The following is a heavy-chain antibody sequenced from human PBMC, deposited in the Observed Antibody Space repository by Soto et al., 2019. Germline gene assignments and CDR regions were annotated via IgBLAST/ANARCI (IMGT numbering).Heavy chain of an antibody. Sequence: GGSLRLSCAASGFSVSSNYMSWVRQAPGKGLEWVSVIYSGGSTDYADSVKGRFTISRDNSKNTLHVQMNSLRAEDTAVYYCARVLDYYGTYASDIWGQGTMVTVSS. CDR3: ARVLDYYGTYASDI. CDR1: GFSVSSNY. D-gene: IGHD3-10*01. V-gene: IGHV3-53*01. J-gene: IGHJ3*02. CDR2: IYSGGST.